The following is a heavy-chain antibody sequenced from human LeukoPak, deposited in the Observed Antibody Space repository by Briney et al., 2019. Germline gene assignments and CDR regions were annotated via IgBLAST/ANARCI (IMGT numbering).Heavy chain of an antibody. V-gene: IGHV3-30-3*01. CDR1: GFTFSSYA. J-gene: IGHJ4*02. CDR2: ISYDGSNK. D-gene: IGHD6-6*01. CDR3: AGDYSSSSNFDY. Sequence: PGGSLRLSCAASGFTFSSYAMHWVRQAPGKGLEWVAVISYDGSNKYYADSVKGRFTISRDNSKNTLYLQMNSLRAEDTAVYYCAGDYSSSSNFDYWGQGTLVTVSS.